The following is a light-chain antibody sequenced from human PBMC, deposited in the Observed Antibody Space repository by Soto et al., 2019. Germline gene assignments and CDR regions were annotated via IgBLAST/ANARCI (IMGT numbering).Light chain of an antibody. J-gene: IGKJ1*01. Sequence: LSPSTLSASVGNSVTITYRASHNISTCLAWYQQKPGKAPKLLIYAASTLQSGVPSRFSGSGSGTEFTLTISCLQPEDFATYYCQQYYSYPGAFGQGTKVDI. CDR1: HNISTC. CDR2: AAS. CDR3: QQYYSYPGA. V-gene: IGKV1-5*03.